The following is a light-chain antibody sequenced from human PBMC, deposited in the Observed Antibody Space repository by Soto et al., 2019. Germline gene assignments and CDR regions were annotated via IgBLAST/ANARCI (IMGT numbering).Light chain of an antibody. CDR3: QQAYRFPIT. V-gene: IGKV1D-12*01. Sequence: DIQVTQSPSSFSSSVRERCTITCLASQDIAGYLAWYQHKPGRAPELLIHAASSLQSGVPSRFSGSGSGTDFTLTINSLQPEDFANYYCQQAYRFPITFGQGTRLEIK. CDR2: AAS. CDR1: QDIAGY. J-gene: IGKJ5*01.